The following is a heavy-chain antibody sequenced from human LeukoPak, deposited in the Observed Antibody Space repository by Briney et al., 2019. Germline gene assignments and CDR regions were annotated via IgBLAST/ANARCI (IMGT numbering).Heavy chain of an antibody. CDR3: ARERRSYYYDSSGYYYGLLIDY. V-gene: IGHV4-61*02. CDR2: IYTSGST. J-gene: IGHJ4*02. D-gene: IGHD3-22*01. CDR1: GGSISSGSYY. Sequence: SQTLSLTCTVSGGSISSGSYYWSWIRQPAGKGLGWIGRIYTSGSTNYNPSLKSRVTISVDTSKNQFSLKLSSVTAADTAVYYCARERRSYYYDSSGYYYGLLIDYWGQGTLVTVSS.